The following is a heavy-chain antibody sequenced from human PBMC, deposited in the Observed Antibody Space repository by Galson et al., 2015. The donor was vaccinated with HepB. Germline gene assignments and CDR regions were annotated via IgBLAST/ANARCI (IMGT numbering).Heavy chain of an antibody. Sequence: SLRLPCAASGFTFSSYAIMWVRQDPGKGLEWVSGMSDNGDNTFYADSVKGRFTISRDISKNTVYMQMNSLRVEETAVYYCARDIPVLLCFGELRNYYYYGMDVWGQGTTVTVSS. CDR2: MSDNGDNT. CDR3: ARDIPVLLCFGELRNYYYYGMDV. D-gene: IGHD3-10*01. CDR1: GFTFSSYA. J-gene: IGHJ6*02. V-gene: IGHV3-23*01.